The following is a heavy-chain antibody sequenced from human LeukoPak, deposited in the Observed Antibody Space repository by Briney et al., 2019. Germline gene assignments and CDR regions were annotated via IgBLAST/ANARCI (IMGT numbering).Heavy chain of an antibody. Sequence: GGSLRLSCAASGFTFSSYGMHWVRQAPGKGLEWVAFIRYDGRNKYYAGSVKGRFTIFRDNFKKTVYLQMNSLRAEDTAVYHCARDRREYTSSPYYFDYWGQGVLVTVSS. J-gene: IGHJ4*02. D-gene: IGHD6-13*01. CDR2: IRYDGRNK. CDR3: ARDRREYTSSPYYFDY. V-gene: IGHV3-30*02. CDR1: GFTFSSYG.